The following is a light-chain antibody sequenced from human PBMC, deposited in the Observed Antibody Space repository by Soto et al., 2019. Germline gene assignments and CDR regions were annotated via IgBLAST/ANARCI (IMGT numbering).Light chain of an antibody. CDR2: DAS. CDR3: QQLFMYPPT. CDR1: QSVSGW. Sequence: DIQMTQSPSTLSASVGDTVTVTCRASQSVSGWLAWYQQKPGEAPKLLIYDASSLESGVPSRFSGSGSGTEFTLTISSLQPDDFATYYCQQLFMYPPTFGPGTKVDIK. J-gene: IGKJ3*01. V-gene: IGKV1-5*01.